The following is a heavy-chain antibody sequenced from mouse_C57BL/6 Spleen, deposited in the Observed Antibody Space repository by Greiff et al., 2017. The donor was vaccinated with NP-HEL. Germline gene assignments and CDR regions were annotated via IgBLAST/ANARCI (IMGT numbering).Heavy chain of an antibody. CDR3: ASTVRDAMDY. J-gene: IGHJ4*01. CDR2: IYPGGGYT. V-gene: IGHV1-63*01. Sequence: VQLQQSGAELVRPGTSVKMSCKASGYTFTNYWIGWAKQRPGHGLEWIGDIYPGGGYTNYNEKFKGKATLTADKSSSTAYMQFSSLTSEDSAIYYCASTVRDAMDYWGQGTSVTVSS. D-gene: IGHD1-1*01. CDR1: GYTFTNYW.